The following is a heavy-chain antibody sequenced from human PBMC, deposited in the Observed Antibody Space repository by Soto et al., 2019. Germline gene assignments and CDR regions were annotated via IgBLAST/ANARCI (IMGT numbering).Heavy chain of an antibody. CDR1: GFTFSSYA. J-gene: IGHJ5*02. CDR3: AKEYYDFWSGSTSSFDP. CDR2: ISGSGGST. D-gene: IGHD3-3*01. Sequence: GGSLRLSCAASGFTFSSYAMSWVRQAPGKGLEWVSAISGSGGSTYYADSVKGRFTISRDNPKNTLYLQMNSLRAEDTAVYYCAKEYYDFWSGSTSSFDPWGQGTLVTVSS. V-gene: IGHV3-23*01.